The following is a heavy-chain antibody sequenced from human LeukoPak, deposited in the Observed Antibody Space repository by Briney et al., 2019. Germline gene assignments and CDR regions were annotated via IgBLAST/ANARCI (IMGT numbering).Heavy chain of an antibody. CDR1: GGSFSGYY. V-gene: IGHV3-9*01. CDR3: AKDYGYSYGLSNWFDP. CDR2: ISWNSGSI. J-gene: IGHJ5*02. D-gene: IGHD5-18*01. Sequence: LSLTCAVYGGSFSGYYWSWIRQPPGKGLEWVSGISWNSGSIGYADSVKGRFTISRDNAKNSLYLQMNSLRAEDTALYYCAKDYGYSYGLSNWFDPWGQGTLVTVSS.